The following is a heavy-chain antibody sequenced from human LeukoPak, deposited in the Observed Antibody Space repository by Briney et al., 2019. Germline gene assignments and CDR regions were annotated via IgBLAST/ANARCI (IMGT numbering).Heavy chain of an antibody. CDR1: GFTSSDYY. D-gene: IGHD4-17*01. V-gene: IGHV3-11*06. CDR2: ISSDNTYT. Sequence: GGSLRLSCAVSGFTSSDYYMSWVRQAPGKEMECVSYISSDNTYTNYADSVRGRFTTSRDTAKNSLCLQMKSLRAEDTAVYYCVRGGPYGDYDAYWGQGTLVTVSS. J-gene: IGHJ4*02. CDR3: VRGGPYGDYDAY.